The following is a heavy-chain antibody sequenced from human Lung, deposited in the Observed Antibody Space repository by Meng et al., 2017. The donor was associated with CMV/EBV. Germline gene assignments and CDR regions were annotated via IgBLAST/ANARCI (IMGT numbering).Heavy chain of an antibody. CDR2: IKQDGSEK. Sequence: SCAASGFTFSSYWMSWVRQAPGKGLEWVANIKQDGSEKFYVDSVRGRFTICRDNAKNSLYLQMNSLRAEDTAAYYCTRDRGRRWLWSYFDYLGQGXLVTVSS. D-gene: IGHD2-21*01. V-gene: IGHV3-7*01. CDR3: TRDRGRRWLWSYFDY. J-gene: IGHJ4*02. CDR1: GFTFSSYW.